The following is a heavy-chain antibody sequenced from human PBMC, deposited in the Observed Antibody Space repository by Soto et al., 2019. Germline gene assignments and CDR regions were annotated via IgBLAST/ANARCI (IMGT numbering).Heavy chain of an antibody. Sequence: GGSLRLSCEASGFTFSRVSMNWVRQVPGKGLEWVASISSGSSDTWYADSVKGRFIISRDKSRNTLHLQMNSLRVEDTAVYYCVKDKWFDAFDVWGQGTKVTVSS. J-gene: IGHJ3*01. V-gene: IGHV3-21*04. CDR2: ISSGSSDT. CDR1: GFTFSRVS. D-gene: IGHD3-22*01. CDR3: VKDKWFDAFDV.